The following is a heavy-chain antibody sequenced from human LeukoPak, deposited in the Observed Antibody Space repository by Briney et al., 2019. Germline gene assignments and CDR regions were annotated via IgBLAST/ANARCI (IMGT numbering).Heavy chain of an antibody. CDR1: GFTFSIYA. J-gene: IGHJ4*02. CDR3: ARDRPNYYGSNGHYYRRDGDY. Sequence: PGGSLRPSCVASGFTFSIYAMSWVRQAPGKGLEWVSSITSSGETTFYAGSVKGQFTISRDNSKNTMYLQMNSLRAEDTAVYYCARDRPNYYGSNGHYYRRDGDYWGQGTLVTVSS. CDR2: ITSSGETT. V-gene: IGHV3-23*01. D-gene: IGHD3-22*01.